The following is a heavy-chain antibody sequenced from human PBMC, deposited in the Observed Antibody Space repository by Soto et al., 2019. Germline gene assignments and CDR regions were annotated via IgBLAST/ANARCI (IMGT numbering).Heavy chain of an antibody. J-gene: IGHJ6*03. CDR3: ASLAIVATITNYYYYYMDV. D-gene: IGHD5-12*01. CDR1: GGSFIGYY. Sequence: SETLSLTCAVYGGSFIGYYWSWILQPPGKGLEWIGEINHSGSTNYNPSLKSRVTISVDTSKNQFSLKLSSVTAADTAVYYCASLAIVATITNYYYYYMDVWGKGTTVTVSS. V-gene: IGHV4-34*01. CDR2: INHSGST.